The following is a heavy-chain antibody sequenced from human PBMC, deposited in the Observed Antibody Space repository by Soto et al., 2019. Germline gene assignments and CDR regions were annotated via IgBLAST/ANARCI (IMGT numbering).Heavy chain of an antibody. Sequence: GGSLRLSCAASGFFFSSYAMSWVRQAPGKGLEWVSGVGGSGGYTAYADSVKGRFTISRDNSKKTLYLQMESLRAEETAVYYCAKDAVMASSTLNYFDYWGQGTLVTVSS. CDR3: AKDAVMASSTLNYFDY. J-gene: IGHJ4*02. CDR2: VGGSGGYT. CDR1: GFFFSSYA. V-gene: IGHV3-23*01. D-gene: IGHD6-13*01.